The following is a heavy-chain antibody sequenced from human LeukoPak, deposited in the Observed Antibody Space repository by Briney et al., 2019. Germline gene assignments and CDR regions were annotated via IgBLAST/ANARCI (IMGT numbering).Heavy chain of an antibody. V-gene: IGHV3-30*18. CDR1: GFTFSSYG. J-gene: IGHJ3*02. D-gene: IGHD6-13*01. CDR2: ISYDGSNK. Sequence: GGSLRLSCAASGFTFSSYGMHWVRQAPGKGLGWVAVISYDGSNKYYADSVKGRFTISRDNSKNTLYLQMNSLRAEDTAVYYCAKGSKAWYGAFDIWGQGTMVTVSS. CDR3: AKGSKAWYGAFDI.